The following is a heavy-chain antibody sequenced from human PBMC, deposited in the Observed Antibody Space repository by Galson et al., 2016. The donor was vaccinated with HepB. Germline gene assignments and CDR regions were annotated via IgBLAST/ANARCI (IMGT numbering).Heavy chain of an antibody. CDR1: GGSFSGYD. Sequence: SETLSLTCAVYGGSFSGYDWAWVRQPPGKGLEWIGEISHTGGTKDNPSLESRVTISMDASKNQFSLKLSSLTAADTAVYYCARTPIRGTAAGNYKGMDVWGQGTSVTVSS. J-gene: IGHJ6*02. CDR2: ISHTGGT. V-gene: IGHV4-34*01. CDR3: ARTPIRGTAAGNYKGMDV. D-gene: IGHD4-23*01.